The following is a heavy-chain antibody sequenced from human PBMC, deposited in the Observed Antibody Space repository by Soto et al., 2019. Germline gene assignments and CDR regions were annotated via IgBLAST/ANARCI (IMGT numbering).Heavy chain of an antibody. V-gene: IGHV5-51*01. CDR3: ARPRSGSYRLDYYGMDV. J-gene: IGHJ6*02. CDR1: GYSFASYW. CDR2: IYPGDSYS. Sequence: GESLKISCKGSGYSFASYWIPWVRQMPCKCLEWMGIIYPGDSYSRYSPSFQGQVTISADKSISTAYLQWNSLKASDTAIYYCARPRSGSYRLDYYGMDVWGQGTTVTVS. D-gene: IGHD3-10*01.